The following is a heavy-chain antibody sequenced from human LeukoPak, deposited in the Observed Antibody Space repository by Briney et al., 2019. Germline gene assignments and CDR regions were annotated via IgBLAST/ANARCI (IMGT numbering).Heavy chain of an antibody. D-gene: IGHD4-17*01. CDR1: GFTFSSYG. Sequence: PGRSLRLSCAASGFTFSSYGMHWVRQAPGKGLEWVAVISYDGSNKYYADSVKGRFTISRDNSKNTLYLQMNSLRAEDTAVYYRAKPRDHTVTKKKLDYWGQGTLVTVSS. CDR3: AKPRDHTVTKKKLDY. V-gene: IGHV3-30*18. CDR2: ISYDGSNK. J-gene: IGHJ4*02.